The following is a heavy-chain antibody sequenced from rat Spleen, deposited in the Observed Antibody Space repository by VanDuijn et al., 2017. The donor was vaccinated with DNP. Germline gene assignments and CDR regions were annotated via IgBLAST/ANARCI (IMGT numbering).Heavy chain of an antibody. V-gene: IGHV5-58*01. CDR1: GFTFRNSW. Sequence: EVQLVESGGGLVQPGRSLRLSCVASGFTFRNSWMYWIRQAPGKGLEWIGSINTDGDTTSYPDSVKGRFTISRDNAKNTLYLQMNSLRSEDSATYYCAKILDYWGQGVMVTVSS. J-gene: IGHJ2*01. CDR2: INTDGDTT. CDR3: AKILDY.